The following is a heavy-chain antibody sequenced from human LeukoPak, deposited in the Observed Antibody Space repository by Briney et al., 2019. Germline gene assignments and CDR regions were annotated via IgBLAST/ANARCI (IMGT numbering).Heavy chain of an antibody. Sequence: GESLKISCKGSGYNFSNYWIGWVRQMPGKGLEWMGSIYPGDSDTRYSPSFQGQVTISADKSVSTTYLQWNTLKASDTAMYYCARRSNGGVNWFDPWGQGTLVTVSS. CDR1: GYNFSNYW. V-gene: IGHV5-51*01. CDR3: ARRSNGGVNWFDP. D-gene: IGHD3-16*01. J-gene: IGHJ5*02. CDR2: IYPGDSDT.